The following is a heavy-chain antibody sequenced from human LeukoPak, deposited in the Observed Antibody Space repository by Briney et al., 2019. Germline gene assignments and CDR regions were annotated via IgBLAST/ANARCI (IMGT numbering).Heavy chain of an antibody. V-gene: IGHV3-23*01. Sequence: GGSLRLSCAASGFTFTSYAMSWVRQAPGKGLEWVSAISASVGRTYYADSVKGRFTISRDNSKNTLYLQMNRLRAEATAVYYCSKGHDGSSAYFDYWGQGTLVTVSS. J-gene: IGHJ4*02. CDR2: ISASVGRT. D-gene: IGHD6-13*01. CDR1: GFTFTSYA. CDR3: SKGHDGSSAYFDY.